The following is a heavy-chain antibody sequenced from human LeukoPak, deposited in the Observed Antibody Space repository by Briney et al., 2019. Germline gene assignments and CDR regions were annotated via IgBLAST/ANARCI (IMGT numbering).Heavy chain of an antibody. V-gene: IGHV3-23*01. CDR3: AKPNYDSSGYYRDY. CDR2: ISGGGLST. Sequence: GGSLRLSCAASGFTFSTYAMSWVRQAPGKGLEWVSAISGGGLSTYYADSVKGRFTISRDNSKNTLYLQMNGLRAEDTAVYYCAKPNYDSSGYYRDYWGQGTLVTVSS. D-gene: IGHD3-22*01. J-gene: IGHJ4*02. CDR1: GFTFSTYA.